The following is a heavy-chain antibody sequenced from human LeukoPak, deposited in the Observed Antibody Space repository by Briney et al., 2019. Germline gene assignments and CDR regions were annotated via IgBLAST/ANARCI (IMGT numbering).Heavy chain of an antibody. Sequence: ASVKVSCKTSGYTFTNYDINWVRQAPGQGLEWMGRIIPILGIANYARKFQGRVTITADKSTSTAYMELSSLRSEDTAVYYCATTGWELTSVGRIDYWGQGTLVTVSS. CDR2: IIPILGIA. V-gene: IGHV1-69*04. CDR1: GYTFTNYD. CDR3: ATTGWELTSVGRIDY. D-gene: IGHD1-26*01. J-gene: IGHJ4*02.